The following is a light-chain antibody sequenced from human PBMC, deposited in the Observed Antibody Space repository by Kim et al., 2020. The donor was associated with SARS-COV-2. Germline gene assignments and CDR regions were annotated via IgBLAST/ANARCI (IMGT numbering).Light chain of an antibody. Sequence: SYALTQPPSVSVAPGKTARITCGGNNIGSKSVHWYQQKPGQSPVLVIYYDSDRLSGIPERFSGSNSGHTATLTISRVEAGDEADYYCQVWGSSSDHVVFG. CDR1: NIGSKS. CDR2: YDS. J-gene: IGLJ2*01. CDR3: QVWGSSSDHVV. V-gene: IGLV3-21*04.